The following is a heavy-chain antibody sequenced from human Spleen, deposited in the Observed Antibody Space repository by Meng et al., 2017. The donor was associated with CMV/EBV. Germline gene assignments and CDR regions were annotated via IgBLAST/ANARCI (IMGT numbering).Heavy chain of an antibody. Sequence: SYYWSWVRQPPGKGLEWIGYIYYSGSTNCNPSLKSRVTISVDTSKNQFSLKLSSVTAADTAVYYCARGGVDCSSTSCYSGEANWFDPWGQGTLVTVSS. CDR2: IYYSGST. CDR3: ARGGVDCSSTSCYSGEANWFDP. V-gene: IGHV4-59*01. J-gene: IGHJ5*02. D-gene: IGHD2-2*01. CDR1: SYY.